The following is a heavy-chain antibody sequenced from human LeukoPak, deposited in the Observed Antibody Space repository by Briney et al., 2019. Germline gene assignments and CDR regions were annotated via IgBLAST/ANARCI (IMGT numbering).Heavy chain of an antibody. CDR3: ARDHRLSIDI. Sequence: SETLSLTCTVSGGSISSYYWSWIRQPPGKGLEWIGYIYYSGSTNYNPSLKSRVTISVDTSKNQFSLKLSSVTAADTAVYYCARDHRLSIDIWGQGTMVTVSS. J-gene: IGHJ3*02. V-gene: IGHV4-59*12. CDR2: IYYSGST. CDR1: GGSISSYY. D-gene: IGHD2/OR15-2a*01.